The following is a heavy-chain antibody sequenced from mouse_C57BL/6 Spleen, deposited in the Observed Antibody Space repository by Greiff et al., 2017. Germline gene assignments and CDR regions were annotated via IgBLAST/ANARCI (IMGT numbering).Heavy chain of an antibody. CDR2: IYPSDSVT. CDR3: ARITTVVARGDY. D-gene: IGHD1-1*01. V-gene: IGHV1-61*01. J-gene: IGHJ2*01. CDR1: GYTFTSYW. Sequence: QVQLQQSGAELVRPGSSVKLSCKASGYTFTSYWMDWVQQRPGQGLEWIGNIYPSDSVTHYNQKFKDKATLTVDKSSSTAYMQLSSRTSKDSAVYYCARITTVVARGDYWGQGTTLTVSA.